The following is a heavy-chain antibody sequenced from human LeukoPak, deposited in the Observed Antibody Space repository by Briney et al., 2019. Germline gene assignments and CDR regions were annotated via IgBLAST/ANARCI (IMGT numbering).Heavy chain of an antibody. CDR3: ARLSSSLSGSKFDD. CDR1: ADSISSYY. D-gene: IGHD6-13*01. CDR2: IYYSGTT. Sequence: SETLSLSCSVSADSISSYYWSWIRQPPGKGLEWIGYIYYSGTTNYNPSLKSRVTISVDTSKDHFSLKLSSVTAADTAVYYCARLSSSLSGSKFDDWGQGTLVAVSS. J-gene: IGHJ4*02. V-gene: IGHV4-59*08.